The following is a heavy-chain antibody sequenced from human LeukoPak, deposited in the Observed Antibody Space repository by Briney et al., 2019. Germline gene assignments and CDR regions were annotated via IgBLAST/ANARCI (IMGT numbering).Heavy chain of an antibody. D-gene: IGHD6-13*01. CDR3: ARDLAAAAREYYFDY. CDR2: INPNSGGT. Sequence: ASVKVSCKASGYTFTSYAINWVRQAPGQGLEWMGWINPNSGGTNYAQKFQGRVTMTRDTSISTAYMELSRLRSDDTAVYYCARDLAAAAREYYFDYWGQGTLVTVSS. J-gene: IGHJ4*02. V-gene: IGHV1-2*02. CDR1: GYTFTSYA.